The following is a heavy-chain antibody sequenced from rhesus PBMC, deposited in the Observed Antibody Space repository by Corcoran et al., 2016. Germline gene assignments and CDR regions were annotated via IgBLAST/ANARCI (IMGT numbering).Heavy chain of an antibody. V-gene: IGHV4-65*01. J-gene: IGHJ6*01. CDR2: ISGSSGST. Sequence: QVQLQESGPGLVRPSETLSLTCAVSGGSISSSNCWNWIRQPPGQGLEWIGYISGSSGSTYYNPSLKSRVTISTDTSKNQFSLKLSSVTAADTAVYYCARDTPRRGYSYGLDSWGQGVVVTVPA. CDR1: GGSISSSNC. D-gene: IGHD2-33*01. CDR3: ARDTPRRGYSYGLDS.